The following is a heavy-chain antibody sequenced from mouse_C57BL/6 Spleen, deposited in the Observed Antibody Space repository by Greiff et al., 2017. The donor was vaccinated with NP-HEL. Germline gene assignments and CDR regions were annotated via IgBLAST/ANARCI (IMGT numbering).Heavy chain of an antibody. V-gene: IGHV1-80*01. CDR2: IYPGDGDT. J-gene: IGHJ1*03. D-gene: IGHD1-1*01. CDR3: APKTTVGYFDV. CDR1: GYAFSSYW. Sequence: QVTLKVSGAELVKPGASVKISCKASGYAFSSYWMNWVKQRPGKGLEWIGQIYPGDGDTNYNGKFKGKATLTADKSSSTAYMQLSSLTSEDSAVYFCAPKTTVGYFDVWGTGTTVTVSS.